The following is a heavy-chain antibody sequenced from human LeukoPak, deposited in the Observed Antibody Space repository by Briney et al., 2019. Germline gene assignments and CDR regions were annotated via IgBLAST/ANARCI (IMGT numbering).Heavy chain of an antibody. J-gene: IGHJ3*02. V-gene: IGHV1-2*06. CDR2: INPNSGGT. CDR3: ATDSSPTRAFDS. CDR1: GYTFTGYY. D-gene: IGHD6-13*01. Sequence: ASVKVSCKASGYTFTGYYMHWVRQAPGQGLEWMGRINPNSGGTNYAQKLQGRVTMTTDTSTSTAYTELRSLRSDDTAVYYCATDSSPTRAFDSWGQGTMVTVSS.